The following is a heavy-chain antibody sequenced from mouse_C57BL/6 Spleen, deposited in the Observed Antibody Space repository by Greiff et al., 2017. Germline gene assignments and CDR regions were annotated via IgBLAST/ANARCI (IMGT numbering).Heavy chain of an antibody. V-gene: IGHV1-9*01. Sequence: QVQLQQSGAELMKPGASVKLSCKATGYTFTGYWIEWVKQRPGHGLEWIGEILPGSGSTNYNEKFKGKATFTADTSSSTAYMQLNSLTSEDSAVYFCARHWDENYFDYWGQGTTLTVSS. CDR3: ARHWDENYFDY. J-gene: IGHJ2*01. D-gene: IGHD4-1*01. CDR2: ILPGSGST. CDR1: GYTFTGYW.